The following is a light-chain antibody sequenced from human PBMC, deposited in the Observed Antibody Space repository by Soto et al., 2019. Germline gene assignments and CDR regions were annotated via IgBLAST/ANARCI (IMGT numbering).Light chain of an antibody. CDR1: QSISSY. J-gene: IGKJ1*01. CDR2: AAS. Sequence: DIQMTQSPSSLSASVVYRVTISCRASQSISSYLNWYQQKPGKAPKLLIYAASSLQSGVPSRFSGSGSGTDFTLTISSLQPEDFATYYCQQSYSTPQTFGQGTKVDI. CDR3: QQSYSTPQT. V-gene: IGKV1-39*01.